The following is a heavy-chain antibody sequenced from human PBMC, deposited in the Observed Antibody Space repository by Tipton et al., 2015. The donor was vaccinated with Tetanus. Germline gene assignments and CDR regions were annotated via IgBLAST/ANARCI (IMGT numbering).Heavy chain of an antibody. CDR3: ARAWELVGRYFDY. V-gene: IGHV4-31*03. D-gene: IGHD1-26*01. CDR1: GGSISSGGYY. J-gene: IGHJ4*02. Sequence: LRLSCTVSGGSISSGGYYWSWIRQHPGKGLEWIGYIYYSGSTYYNPSLKSRVTISVDTSKNQFSLKLSSVTAADTAVYYCARAWELVGRYFDYWGQGTLVTVSS. CDR2: IYYSGST.